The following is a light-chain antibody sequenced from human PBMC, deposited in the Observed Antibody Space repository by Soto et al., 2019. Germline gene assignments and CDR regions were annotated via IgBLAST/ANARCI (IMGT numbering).Light chain of an antibody. J-gene: IGLJ2*01. CDR2: DVS. CDR3: CSYAGSHPGDVV. V-gene: IGLV2-11*01. Sequence: QSALTQPRSVSGSPGQSVTISCTGTSSDVGGNNFVSWYQQHPGKAPKPMIYDVSKRPSGVPDRFSGSKSGNTASLTISGLQAEDEADYYCCSYAGSHPGDVVFGGGTQLTVL. CDR1: SSDVGGNNF.